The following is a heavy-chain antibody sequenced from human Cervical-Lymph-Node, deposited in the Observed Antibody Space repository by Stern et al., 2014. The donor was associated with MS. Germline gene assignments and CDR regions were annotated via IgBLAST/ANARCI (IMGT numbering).Heavy chain of an antibody. CDR1: GGSISSSNW. J-gene: IGHJ4*02. V-gene: IGHV4-4*02. D-gene: IGHD6-13*01. Sequence: VQLEESGPGLVKPSGTLSLTCAVSGGSISSSNWWGWVRQSPGKGLEWVGESDHSGSTIYNPSLKSRVTVSLDKPKTPSSLNRRSVTAADTAVYFCARFPASRPHVFDSWGQGTLVTVSS. CDR3: ARFPASRPHVFDS. CDR2: SDHSGST.